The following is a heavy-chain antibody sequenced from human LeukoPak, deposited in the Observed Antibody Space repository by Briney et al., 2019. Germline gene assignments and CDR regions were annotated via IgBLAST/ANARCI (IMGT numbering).Heavy chain of an antibody. J-gene: IGHJ5*02. D-gene: IGHD2-21*02. Sequence: SETLSLTCTVSGGSISSYYWSWIRQPPGKGLEWIGYISYSGSTNYKSSLKSRVTISVDTSKNQFSLKLSSVTAADTAVYYCASLHCGGDCYSAWFDPWDQGTLVTVSS. CDR1: GGSISSYY. V-gene: IGHV4-59*01. CDR2: ISYSGST. CDR3: ASLHCGGDCYSAWFDP.